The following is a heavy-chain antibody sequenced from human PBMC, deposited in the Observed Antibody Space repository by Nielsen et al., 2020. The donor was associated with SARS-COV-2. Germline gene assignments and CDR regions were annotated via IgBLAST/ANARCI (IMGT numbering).Heavy chain of an antibody. Sequence: LSLTCAASGFTFDDYAMHWVRQAPGKGLEWVSGISWNSGSIGYADSVKGRFTISRDNAKNSLYLQMNSLRAEDTALYYCATLFGEGYYYYGMDVWGQGTTVTVSS. CDR3: ATLFGEGYYYYGMDV. J-gene: IGHJ6*02. CDR1: GFTFDDYA. D-gene: IGHD3-10*02. V-gene: IGHV3-9*01. CDR2: ISWNSGSI.